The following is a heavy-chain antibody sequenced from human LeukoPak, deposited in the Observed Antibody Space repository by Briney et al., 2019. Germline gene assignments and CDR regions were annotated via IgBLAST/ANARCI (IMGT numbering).Heavy chain of an antibody. CDR2: IYYSGST. CDR1: GGSISSGGYY. D-gene: IGHD2-15*01. J-gene: IGHJ4*02. V-gene: IGHV4-31*03. Sequence: SETLSLTCTVSGGSISSGGYYWSWIRQHPGTGLEWIGYIYYSGSTYYNPSLKSRVTISVDTSKNQFSLKLSSVTAADTAAYYCARDGGRACTGGSCSPLGFDYWGQGTLVTVSS. CDR3: ARDGGRACTGGSCSPLGFDY.